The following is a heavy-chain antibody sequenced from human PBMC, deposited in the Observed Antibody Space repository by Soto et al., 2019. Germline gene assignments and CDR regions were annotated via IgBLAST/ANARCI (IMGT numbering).Heavy chain of an antibody. CDR3: ARDRGYCSGGSCYLYYLPDAFDI. V-gene: IGHV1-18*04. J-gene: IGHJ3*02. Sequence: GASVKVSCTASGYTFTSYYMHWVRQAPGQGLEWMGWISAYNGNTNYAQKLQGRVTMTTDTSTSTAYMELRSLRSDDTAVYYCARDRGYCSGGSCYLYYLPDAFDIWGQGTMVTVSS. D-gene: IGHD2-15*01. CDR1: GYTFTSYY. CDR2: ISAYNGNT.